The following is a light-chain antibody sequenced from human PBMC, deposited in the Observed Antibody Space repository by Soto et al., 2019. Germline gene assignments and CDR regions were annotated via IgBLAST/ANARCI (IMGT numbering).Light chain of an antibody. V-gene: IGKV1-9*01. J-gene: IGKJ5*01. CDR3: QQLNNYPIT. Sequence: DIQLTQSPFFLSASVGDRVTITCRASQGISSFLVWYQQKAGKAPKSLIYAASTLQSGVPSRFSGSGSGTEFTLTINSLQPEDFATYYCQQLNNYPITFGQGTRLEIK. CDR2: AAS. CDR1: QGISSF.